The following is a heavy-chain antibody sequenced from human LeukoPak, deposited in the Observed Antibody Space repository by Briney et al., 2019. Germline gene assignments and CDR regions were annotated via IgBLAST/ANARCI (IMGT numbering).Heavy chain of an antibody. D-gene: IGHD3-10*01. CDR3: ARGGRRFGELLSEDY. V-gene: IGHV4-31*03. CDR2: IYYSGST. Sequence: SLETLSLTCTVSGGSISSGGYYWSWIRQHPGKGLEWIGYIYYSGSTYYNPSLKSRVTISVDTSKNQFSLKLSSVTAADTAVYYCARGGRRFGELLSEDYWGQGTLVTVSS. CDR1: GGSISSGGYY. J-gene: IGHJ4*02.